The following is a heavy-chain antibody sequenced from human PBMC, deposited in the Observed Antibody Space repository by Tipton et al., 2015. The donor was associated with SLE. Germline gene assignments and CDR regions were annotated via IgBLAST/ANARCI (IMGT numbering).Heavy chain of an antibody. J-gene: IGHJ6*02. CDR3: ARHSDTSGYYYYGMDV. V-gene: IGHV4-59*08. CDR2: ISYSGNT. CDR1: GGSISSYY. Sequence: LRLSCTVSGGSISSYYWSWIRQPPGKGLEWIGTISYSGNTYYNPSLKSRVTISVDASNNQFSLKLTSVTAADTAVYYCARHSDTSGYYYYGMDVWGQGTTVTVSS. D-gene: IGHD3-22*01.